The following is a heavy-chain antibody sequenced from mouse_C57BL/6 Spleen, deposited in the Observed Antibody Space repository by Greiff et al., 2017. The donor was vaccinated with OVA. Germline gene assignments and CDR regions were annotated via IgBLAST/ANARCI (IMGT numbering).Heavy chain of an antibody. CDR3: ARMSNYDWYIDV. CDR2: IWSGGST. V-gene: IGHV2-2*01. CDR1: GFSLTSYG. J-gene: IGHJ1*03. Sequence: VQLQESGPGLVQPSQSLSITCTVSGFSLTSYGVHWVRQSPGKGLEWLGVIWSGGSTDYNAAFISRLSISKDNSKSQVFFKMNSLQADDTAIYYCARMSNYDWYIDVWGTGTTVTVSS. D-gene: IGHD2-5*01.